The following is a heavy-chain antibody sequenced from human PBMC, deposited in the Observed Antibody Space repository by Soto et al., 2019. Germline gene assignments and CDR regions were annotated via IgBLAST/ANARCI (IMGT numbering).Heavy chain of an antibody. D-gene: IGHD6-13*01. V-gene: IGHV4-39*01. CDR3: ARHIAAAGTRWFDP. J-gene: IGHJ5*02. CDR1: GGSISSSSYY. CDR2: IYYSGST. Sequence: QLQLQESGPGLVKPSETLSLTCTVSGGSISSSSYYWGWIRQPPGKGLEWIGSIYYSGSTYYNPSLKSRVTTSVDTSKNQFSLKLSSVTAADTAVYYCARHIAAAGTRWFDPWGQGTLVTVSS.